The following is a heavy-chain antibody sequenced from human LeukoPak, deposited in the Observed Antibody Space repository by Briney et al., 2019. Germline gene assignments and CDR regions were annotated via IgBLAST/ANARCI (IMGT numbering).Heavy chain of an antibody. CDR2: ISYDGSNK. J-gene: IGHJ3*02. CDR1: GFTFSSYA. V-gene: IGHV3-30-3*01. D-gene: IGHD3-16*01. CDR3: ARGGMGLGEFNAFDI. Sequence: GSLRLSCAASGFTFSSYAMHWVRQAPGKGLEWVAVISYDGSNKYYADSVKGRFTISRDNSKNTLYLQMNSLRAEDTAVYYCARGGMGLGEFNAFDIWGQGTMVTVSS.